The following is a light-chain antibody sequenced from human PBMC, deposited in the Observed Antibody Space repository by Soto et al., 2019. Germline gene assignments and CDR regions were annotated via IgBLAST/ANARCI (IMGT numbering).Light chain of an antibody. CDR2: KTS. CDR3: HQYYSYWP. CDR1: QSIGSW. Sequence: DTQMSLSPSTLSASVGDRVTITFRASQSIGSWLAWYQQKPGKAPKLLIYKTSILENGVPSRFSGSGSGTEFTLSISSLQPDDFATYYCHQYYSYWPFGQVTKVAIK. J-gene: IGKJ1*01. V-gene: IGKV1-5*03.